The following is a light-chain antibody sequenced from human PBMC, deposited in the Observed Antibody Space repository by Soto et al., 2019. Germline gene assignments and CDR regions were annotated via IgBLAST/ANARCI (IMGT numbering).Light chain of an antibody. CDR1: RRGVLSTNNQNH. V-gene: IGKV4-1*01. Sequence: DIVMTQSPDSRSVSLGEGATINCKCSRRGVLSTNNQNHLAWSQQKPGQPPKLLISWASIRESGVPDRLSGSGSGTDFTLTISSLQAEDVAVYYCQQHFTTPRLTFGQGTRLEIK. CDR2: WAS. CDR3: QQHFTTPRLT. J-gene: IGKJ5*01.